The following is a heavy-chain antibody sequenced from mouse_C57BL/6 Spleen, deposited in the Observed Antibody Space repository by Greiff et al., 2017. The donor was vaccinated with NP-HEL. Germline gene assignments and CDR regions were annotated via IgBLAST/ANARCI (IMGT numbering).Heavy chain of an antibody. D-gene: IGHD2-5*01. CDR2: IDPSDSET. Sequence: QVHVKQSGAELVRPGSSVKLSCKASGYTFTSYWMHWVKQRPIQGLEWIGNIDPSDSETHYNQKFKDKATLTVDKSSSTAYMQLSSLTSEDSAVYYCARGSYSNPWFAYWGQGTLVTVSA. CDR1: GYTFTSYW. V-gene: IGHV1-52*01. CDR3: ARGSYSNPWFAY. J-gene: IGHJ3*01.